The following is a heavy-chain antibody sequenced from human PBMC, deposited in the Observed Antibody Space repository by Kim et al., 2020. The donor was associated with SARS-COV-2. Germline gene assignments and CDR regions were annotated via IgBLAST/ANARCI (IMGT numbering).Heavy chain of an antibody. CDR2: IKSKTDGGTT. V-gene: IGHV3-15*01. D-gene: IGHD3-22*01. Sequence: GGSLRLSCAASGFTFSNAWMSWVRQAPGKGLEWVGRIKSKTDGGTTDYAAPVKGRFTISRDDSKNTLYLQMNSLKTEDTAVYYCTTAARYYDSSGFDAFDIWGQGTMVTVSS. J-gene: IGHJ3*02. CDR1: GFTFSNAW. CDR3: TTAARYYDSSGFDAFDI.